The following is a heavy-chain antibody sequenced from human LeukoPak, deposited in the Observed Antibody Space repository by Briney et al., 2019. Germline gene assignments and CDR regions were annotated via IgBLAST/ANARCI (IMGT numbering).Heavy chain of an antibody. CDR3: ATLRPHGGTFDY. J-gene: IGHJ4*02. Sequence: SETLSLTCTVSGGSISSSSYYWGWIRQPPGKGLEWIGSIYYSGSTYYNPSLKSRVTISVDTSKNQFSLKLSSVTAADTAVYYCATLRPHGGTFDYWGQGTLVTVSS. V-gene: IGHV4-39*01. CDR1: GGSISSSSYY. D-gene: IGHD2-15*01. CDR2: IYYSGST.